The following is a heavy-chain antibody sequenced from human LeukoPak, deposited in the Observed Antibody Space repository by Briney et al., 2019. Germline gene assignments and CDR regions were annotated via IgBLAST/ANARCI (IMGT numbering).Heavy chain of an antibody. V-gene: IGHV3-23*01. D-gene: IGHD6-13*01. CDR1: GFTFSSYA. J-gene: IGHJ4*02. CDR3: AKAHSIAAAGTIDY. Sequence: GGSLRLSCAACGFTFSSYAMSLVRQAPGKGLEWVSAISGSGGSTYYADSVKGRFTISRDNSKNTLYLQMNSLRAEDTAVYYCAKAHSIAAAGTIDYWGQGTLVTVSS. CDR2: ISGSGGST.